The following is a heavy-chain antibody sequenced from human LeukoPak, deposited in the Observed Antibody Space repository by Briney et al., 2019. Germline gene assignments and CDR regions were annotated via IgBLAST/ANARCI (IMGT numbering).Heavy chain of an antibody. D-gene: IGHD3-9*01. V-gene: IGHV3-11*01. J-gene: IGHJ3*02. CDR1: GFIFSDYY. CDR2: ISSSASTI. CDR3: EGYDILTGPEAFDI. Sequence: PGGSLRLSCAASGFIFSDYYMSWIRQAPGKGLEWLSYISSSASTIYYADSVKGRFTISRDNAKNSLYLQMNSLRAEDTAIYYCEGYDILTGPEAFDIWGQGTVVTVSS.